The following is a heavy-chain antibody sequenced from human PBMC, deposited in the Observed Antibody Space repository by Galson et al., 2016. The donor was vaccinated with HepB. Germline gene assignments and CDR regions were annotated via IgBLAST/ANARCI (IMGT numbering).Heavy chain of an antibody. Sequence: SLRLSCAASGFSFSNYSMNWVRQAPGKGLEWVSYISGSRTTFVCADSVKGRFTISRDNAKNSLYLQMNSLRDEDTAVYYCARGGAYIAAAGYYYYFGMEVWGQGTTVTFAS. V-gene: IGHV3-48*02. CDR1: GFSFSNYS. CDR2: ISGSRTTF. CDR3: ARGGAYIAAAGYYYYFGMEV. J-gene: IGHJ6*02. D-gene: IGHD6-13*01.